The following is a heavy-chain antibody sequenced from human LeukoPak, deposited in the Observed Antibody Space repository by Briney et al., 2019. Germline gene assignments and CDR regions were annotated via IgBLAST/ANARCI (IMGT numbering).Heavy chain of an antibody. CDR2: ITGSGGDS. V-gene: IGHV3-23*01. CDR1: GVIFSNYA. J-gene: IGHJ4*02. CDR3: AKKSLWSGPFDY. D-gene: IGHD3-3*01. Sequence: GGSLRLSCIVSGVIFSNYAISWVRQAPGKGLEWVSIITGSGGDSYYADSVKGRFTLSRDNSKNTLYLQMNSLRAEDTALYFCAKKSLWSGPFDYWGQGTLVTVFS.